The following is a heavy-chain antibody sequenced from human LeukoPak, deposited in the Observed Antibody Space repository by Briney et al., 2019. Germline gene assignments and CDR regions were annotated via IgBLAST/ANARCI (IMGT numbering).Heavy chain of an antibody. CDR1: GGSISSYY. Sequence: SETLSLTCTVSGGSISSYYWSWIRQPPGMGLEWIGYIYYSGNTNYNPSLKSRVTISVDTSKNQFSLRLSSVTAADTAVYYCARGPPKRYYFDYWGQGTLVTVSS. D-gene: IGHD3-16*01. CDR3: ARGPPKRYYFDY. J-gene: IGHJ4*02. CDR2: IYYSGNT. V-gene: IGHV4-59*01.